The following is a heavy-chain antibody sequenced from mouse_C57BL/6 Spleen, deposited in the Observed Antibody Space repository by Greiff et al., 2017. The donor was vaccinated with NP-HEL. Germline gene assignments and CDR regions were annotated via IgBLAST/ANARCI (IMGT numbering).Heavy chain of an antibody. J-gene: IGHJ3*01. V-gene: IGHV1-76*01. CDR2: IYPGSGNT. CDR1: GYTFTDYY. CDR3: ARSTAQAQEFAY. Sequence: QVHVKQSGAELVRPGASVKLSCKASGYTFTDYYINWVKQRPGQGLEWIARIYPGSGNTYYNEKFKGKATLTAEKSSSTAYMQLSSLTSEDSAVYFCARSTAQAQEFAYWGQGTLVTVSA. D-gene: IGHD3-2*02.